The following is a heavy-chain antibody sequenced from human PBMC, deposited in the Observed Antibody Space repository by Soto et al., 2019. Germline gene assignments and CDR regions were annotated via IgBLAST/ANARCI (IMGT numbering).Heavy chain of an antibody. V-gene: IGHV1-8*02. Sequence: QVQLVQSGAEVKEPEASVRDSCKASGYTFINYDISWVRQATGQGLEWMGWMNPGSAKTGHANKFQGRVTMTRDAPTSTANLGLGSLTSEYTAVYSCARMASFGTLIWFDPWGTGTLVTFSS. D-gene: IGHD3-16*01. CDR1: GYTFINYD. J-gene: IGHJ5*02. CDR2: MNPGSAKT. CDR3: ARMASFGTLIWFDP.